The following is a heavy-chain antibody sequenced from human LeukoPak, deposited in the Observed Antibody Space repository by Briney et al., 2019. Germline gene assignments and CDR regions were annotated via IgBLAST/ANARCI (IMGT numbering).Heavy chain of an antibody. D-gene: IGHD3-9*01. CDR3: AREDYDIYDDAFDI. CDR1: GGSISSYY. J-gene: IGHJ3*02. Sequence: SETLSLTCTVSGGSISSYYWSWIRQPPGKGLEWIGYIYYSGSTNYNPSLKSRVTISVDTSKNQFSLKLSSVTAADTAVYYCAREDYDIYDDAFDIWAKGQWSPSLQ. V-gene: IGHV4-59*01. CDR2: IYYSGST.